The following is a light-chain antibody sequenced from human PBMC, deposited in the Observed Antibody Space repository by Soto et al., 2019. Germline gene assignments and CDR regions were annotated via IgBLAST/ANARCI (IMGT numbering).Light chain of an antibody. V-gene: IGLV2-8*01. J-gene: IGLJ1*01. CDR1: SSDVGGYQF. CDR2: EVS. CDR3: NSYAGSKYV. Sequence: QSALTQPPSASGSPGQSVTISCTGTSSDVGGYQFVSWYQQHPGKAPKLIIYEVSKRPSGVPDRFSGSKSGNTAFLTVSGLQTEDEADYYCNSYAGSKYVFGTGTKLTVX.